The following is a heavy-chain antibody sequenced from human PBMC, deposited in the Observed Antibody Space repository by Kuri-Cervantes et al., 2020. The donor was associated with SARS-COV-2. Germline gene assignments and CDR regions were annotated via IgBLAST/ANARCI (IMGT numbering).Heavy chain of an antibody. CDR2: ISSSSSYI. D-gene: IGHD3-3*01. V-gene: IGHV3-21*01. CDR3: ARDMTIFGVVTYYFDY. J-gene: IGHJ4*02. CDR1: GFTFSSYS. Sequence: GESLKISCAASGFTFSSYSMNWVRQAPGKGLEWVSSISSSSSYIYYADSVKGRFTISRDNAKNSLYLQMNSLRAEDTAAYYCARDMTIFGVVTYYFDYWGQGTLVTVSS.